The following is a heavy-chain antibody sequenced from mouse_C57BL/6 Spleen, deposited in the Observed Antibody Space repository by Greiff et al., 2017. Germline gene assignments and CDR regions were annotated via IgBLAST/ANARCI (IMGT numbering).Heavy chain of an antibody. V-gene: IGHV5-4*01. CDR2: ISDCGSYT. CDR3: ARENYDYDSWFAY. J-gene: IGHJ3*01. Sequence: EVKVVESGGGLVKPGGSLTLSCAASGFTFSSSAMSWVRQTPEKRLEWVATISDCGSYTYYPDNVKGRFNISRDNAKNNLYLQMSHLKSEDTAMDYCARENYDYDSWFAYWGQGTLVTVSA. D-gene: IGHD2-4*01. CDR1: GFTFSSSA.